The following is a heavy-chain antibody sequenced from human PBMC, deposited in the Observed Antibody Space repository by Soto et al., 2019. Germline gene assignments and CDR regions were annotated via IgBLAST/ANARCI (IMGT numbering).Heavy chain of an antibody. Sequence: QVQLVQSGAEVKKPGASVKVSCKASGYTFTTYGISWVRQAPGQGLEWMGWINPYNGNTNYAQKLKGRVTMTTDTPTSTANMELRSLGSDDTAVYYCARDRGYTPDTFDIWGQGTMVTVSS. V-gene: IGHV1-18*01. CDR3: ARDRGYTPDTFDI. J-gene: IGHJ3*02. CDR2: INPYNGNT. D-gene: IGHD6-13*01. CDR1: GYTFTTYG.